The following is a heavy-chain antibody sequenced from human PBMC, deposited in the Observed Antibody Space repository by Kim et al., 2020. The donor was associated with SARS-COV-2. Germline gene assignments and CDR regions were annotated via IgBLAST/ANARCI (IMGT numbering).Heavy chain of an antibody. CDR2: INPYSGDT. D-gene: IGHD3-3*01. CDR1: GYTFTDYY. Sequence: ASVKVSCKASGYTFTDYYIHWVRQAPGQGLEWMGWINPYSGDTTYAQKFQGRVTMTRDTSISTPYVELSSLRSDDTAVYYCARCAHFWSRHYLGFWGQGT. CDR3: ARCAHFWSRHYLGF. J-gene: IGHJ4*02. V-gene: IGHV1-2*02.